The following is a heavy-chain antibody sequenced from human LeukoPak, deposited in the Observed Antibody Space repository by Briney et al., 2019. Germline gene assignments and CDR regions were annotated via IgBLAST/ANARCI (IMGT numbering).Heavy chain of an antibody. CDR2: INSDGINT. V-gene: IGHV3-74*01. J-gene: IGHJ4*02. D-gene: IGHD3-10*01. CDR1: GFTFSNYW. CDR3: ARGMVRGVHWLNY. Sequence: GGSLRLSCAASGFTFSNYWMHWVRQAPGRGLGWVSRINSDGINTSYADSVKGRFTISRDNAKNTLNLQMNSLRAEDTAVYYCARGMVRGVHWLNYWGQGTLVTVSS.